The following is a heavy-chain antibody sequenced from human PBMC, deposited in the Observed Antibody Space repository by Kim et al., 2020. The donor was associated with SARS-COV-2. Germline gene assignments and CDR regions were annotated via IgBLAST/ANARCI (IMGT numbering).Heavy chain of an antibody. D-gene: IGHD3-16*02. CDR3: ARALEGYDYVWGSYCFDPALVY. CDR2: IWYDGSNK. J-gene: IGHJ4*02. V-gene: IGHV3-33*01. Sequence: GGSLRLSCAASGFTFSSYGMHWVRQAPGKGLEWVAVIWYDGSNKYYADSVKGRFTISRDNSKNTLYLQMNSLRAEDTAVYYCARALEGYDYVWGSYCFDPALVYWGQGTLVTVSS. CDR1: GFTFSSYG.